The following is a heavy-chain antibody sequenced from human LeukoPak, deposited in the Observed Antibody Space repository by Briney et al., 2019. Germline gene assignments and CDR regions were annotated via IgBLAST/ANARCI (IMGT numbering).Heavy chain of an antibody. CDR2: INNDGSRT. V-gene: IGHV3-74*01. CDR3: ATVFDY. Sequence: GGSLRLSCAASGLTFTNYWMHWVRQAPGKGLLWVSTINNDGSRTFYADSVKGRFTTSRDNAKNTVYLQMNSPRDDDTAVYYCATVFDYWGQGTLVTVSS. CDR1: GLTFTNYW. J-gene: IGHJ4*02.